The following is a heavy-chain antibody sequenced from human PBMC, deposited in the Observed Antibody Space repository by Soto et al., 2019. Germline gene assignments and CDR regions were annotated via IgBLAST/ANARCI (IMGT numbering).Heavy chain of an antibody. J-gene: IGHJ6*02. CDR3: ATVLRFLERSPVYGMDV. CDR2: IIPIFGTA. D-gene: IGHD3-3*01. Sequence: QVQLVQSGAEVKKPGSSVKVSCKASGGTFSSYAISWVRQAPGQGLEWMGGIIPIFGTANYAQKFQGRVTITADESTSTAYMELSSLRSEDTAVYYCATVLRFLERSPVYGMDVWGQGTTVTVSS. V-gene: IGHV1-69*01. CDR1: GGTFSSYA.